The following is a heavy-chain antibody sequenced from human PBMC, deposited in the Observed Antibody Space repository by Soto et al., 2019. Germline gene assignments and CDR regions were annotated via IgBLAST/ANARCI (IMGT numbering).Heavy chain of an antibody. CDR3: VKGEYYYDGSAYYPFDY. D-gene: IGHD3-22*01. V-gene: IGHV1-46*01. CDR2: INPSGGST. Sequence: ASVKVSCKASGYTFTSYYMHWVRQAPGQGLEWMGIINPSGGSTSYAQKFQGRVTMTRDTSTSTVYMELSSLRSEDTAVYYCVKGEYYYDGSAYYPFDYWGQGRMVTVSS. J-gene: IGHJ4*02. CDR1: GYTFTSYY.